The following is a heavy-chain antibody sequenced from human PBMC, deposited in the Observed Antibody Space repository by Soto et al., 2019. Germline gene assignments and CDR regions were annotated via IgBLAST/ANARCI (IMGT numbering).Heavy chain of an antibody. V-gene: IGHV3-30*18. D-gene: IGHD2-2*01. Sequence: SLRLSCAASGFTFSSYVMHWVRQAPGKGLEWVAVISYDGSNKYYADSVKGRFTISRDNSKNTLYLQMNSLRAEDTAVYYCAKDIVVVPAADNWFDPWGQGT. CDR3: AKDIVVVPAADNWFDP. CDR1: GFTFSSYV. CDR2: ISYDGSNK. J-gene: IGHJ5*02.